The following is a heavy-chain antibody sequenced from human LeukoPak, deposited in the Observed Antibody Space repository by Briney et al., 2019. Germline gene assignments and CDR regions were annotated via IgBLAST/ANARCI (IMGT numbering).Heavy chain of an antibody. J-gene: IGHJ4*02. CDR3: ASRVQLALEPSLFDY. Sequence: PSGTLSLTCAVSGGSISSNNWWGWVRQPPGQGLEWIGSIYYSGSTYYNPSLKSRVTISVDTSKNQFSLKLSSVTAADTAVYYCASRVQLALEPSLFDYWGQGTLVTVSS. CDR1: GGSISSNNW. V-gene: IGHV4-39*01. D-gene: IGHD5-18*01. CDR2: IYYSGST.